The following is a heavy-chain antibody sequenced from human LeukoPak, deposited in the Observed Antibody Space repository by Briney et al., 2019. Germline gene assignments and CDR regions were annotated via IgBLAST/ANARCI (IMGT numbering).Heavy chain of an antibody. J-gene: IGHJ4*02. V-gene: IGHV3-11*06. CDR3: ARSIFGVVIGVFDY. CDR1: GFTFSDYY. Sequence: GGSLRLSCAASGFTFSDYYMSWIRQAPGKGLEWVSSISSSSSYIYYADSVKGRFTISRDNAKNSLYLQMNSLRAEDTAVYYCARSIFGVVIGVFDYWGQGTLVTVSS. D-gene: IGHD3-3*02. CDR2: ISSSSSYI.